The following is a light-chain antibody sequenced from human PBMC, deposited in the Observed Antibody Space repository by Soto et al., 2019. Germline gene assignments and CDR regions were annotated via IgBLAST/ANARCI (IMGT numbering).Light chain of an antibody. CDR1: QDITNY. CDR2: DAS. J-gene: IGKJ5*01. Sequence: DIQMTQSPSSLSASVGDRVTITFQASQDITNYLNWYQQKPGKAPRLLLYDASSLETGVPSRFRGSGSGTDFTFTISRLQPEDIATYYCQQYENLPTFGQGTRLEIK. V-gene: IGKV1-33*01. CDR3: QQYENLPT.